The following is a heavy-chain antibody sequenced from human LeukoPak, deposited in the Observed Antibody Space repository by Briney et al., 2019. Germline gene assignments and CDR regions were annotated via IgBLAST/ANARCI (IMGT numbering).Heavy chain of an antibody. J-gene: IGHJ4*02. Sequence: ASVKVSCKASGYTFTGYYMHWVRQAPGQGLEWMGWINPNSGGTNYAQKFQGRVTMTRDTSISTAYMELSRLRSDDTAVYYCARSPRMTMYSSSPIDYWGQGTLVTVSS. CDR1: GYTFTGYY. CDR3: ARSPRMTMYSSSPIDY. D-gene: IGHD6-13*01. V-gene: IGHV1-2*02. CDR2: INPNSGGT.